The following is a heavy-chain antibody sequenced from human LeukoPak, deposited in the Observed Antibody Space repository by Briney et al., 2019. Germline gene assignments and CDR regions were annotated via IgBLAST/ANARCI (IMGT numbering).Heavy chain of an antibody. Sequence: GASVNVSCKASGYTFTTYYMHWVRQAPGQGLVWMGLINPSGGGTRYAQKFQGRVTMTRDTSTSTVYMELSSLRSEDTAVYYCASGYKTVSVFDHWGQGTLVTVPS. V-gene: IGHV1-46*01. D-gene: IGHD5-24*01. CDR1: GYTFTTYY. J-gene: IGHJ4*02. CDR3: ASGYKTVSVFDH. CDR2: INPSGGGT.